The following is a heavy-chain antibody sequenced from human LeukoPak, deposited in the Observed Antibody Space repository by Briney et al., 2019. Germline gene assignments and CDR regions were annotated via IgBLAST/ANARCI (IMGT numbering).Heavy chain of an antibody. D-gene: IGHD5-24*01. CDR3: TRVGYIDEGIDY. V-gene: IGHV3-7*04. Sequence: GGSLRLSCVASGFPFSSYWMAWVRKAPGKGLEWVANIKQDGSKKSYVDSVKGRFTISRDNAKNSLYLQMDSLRAEDTAIYYCTRVGYIDEGIDYWGQGTLVTVSS. CDR1: GFPFSSYW. CDR2: IKQDGSKK. J-gene: IGHJ4*02.